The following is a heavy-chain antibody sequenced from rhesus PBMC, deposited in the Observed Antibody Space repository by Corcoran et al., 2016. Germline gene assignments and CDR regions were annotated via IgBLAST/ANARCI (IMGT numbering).Heavy chain of an antibody. D-gene: IGHD6-31*01. V-gene: IGHV4S10*01. Sequence: QVQLQESGPGVVKPSETLSLTCAVSGGSISDSYRWSWIRQPPGKGLEWIGYIYGSSTRTNYNPSLKSRVTISKDTSMNPFSLKLRSVTAADTAVYYCARIYSSGPDYWGQGVLVTVSS. J-gene: IGHJ4*01. CDR2: IYGSSTRT. CDR1: GGSISDSYR. CDR3: ARIYSSGPDY.